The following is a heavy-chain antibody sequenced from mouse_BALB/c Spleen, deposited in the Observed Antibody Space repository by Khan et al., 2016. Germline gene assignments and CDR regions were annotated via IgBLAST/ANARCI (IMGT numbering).Heavy chain of an antibody. CDR1: GDSITSGY. J-gene: IGHJ1*01. Sequence: EVQLLETGPSLVKPSQTLSLTCSVTGDSITSGYWNWIRKFPGNKLDYMGYISYSGGAYYNPSLKSRISITRDTSKNQYYLQLNSVTTEDTATDYGARYRGDWYFDVWGAGTTVAVSS. CDR2: ISYSGGA. V-gene: IGHV3-8*02. CDR3: ARYRGDWYFDV.